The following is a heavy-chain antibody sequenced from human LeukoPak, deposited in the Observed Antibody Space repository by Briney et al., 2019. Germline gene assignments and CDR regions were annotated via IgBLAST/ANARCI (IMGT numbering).Heavy chain of an antibody. CDR3: ARGPDYSTPYYYYGMDV. D-gene: IGHD4-11*01. CDR2: INEDGSIT. Sequence: PGGSLRLSCAVSGFTFRTYWMHWVRQVPGEGLVWVSRINEDGSITNYADSVKGRFSISRDNAKNTLYLQMNSLRAEDTAVYYCARGPDYSTPYYYYGMDVWGQGTTVTVSS. CDR1: GFTFRTYW. V-gene: IGHV3-74*01. J-gene: IGHJ6*02.